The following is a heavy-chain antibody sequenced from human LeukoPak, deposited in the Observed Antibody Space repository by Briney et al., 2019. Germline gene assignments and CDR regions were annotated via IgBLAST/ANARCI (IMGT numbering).Heavy chain of an antibody. J-gene: IGHJ6*02. CDR2: IYYSGST. CDR1: GGSISSYY. V-gene: IGHV4-59*12. Sequence: SETLSLTCIVSGGSISSYYWSWIRQPPGKGLEWIGYIYYSGSTNYNPSLKSRVTISVDTSKNQFSLKLSSVTAADTAVYYCARGHIAARVYGYYYGMDVWGQGTTVTVSS. D-gene: IGHD6-13*01. CDR3: ARGHIAARVYGYYYGMDV.